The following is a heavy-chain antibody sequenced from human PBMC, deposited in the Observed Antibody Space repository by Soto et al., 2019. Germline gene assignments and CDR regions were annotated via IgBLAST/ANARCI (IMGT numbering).Heavy chain of an antibody. CDR1: RDTFTPNA. CDR3: VKEASGWKSLGSFDL. J-gene: IGHJ2*01. D-gene: IGHD6-19*01. V-gene: IGHV3-23*01. CDR2: ISGDDGSG. Sequence: PGGSLRLSCVASRDTFTPNAMDWVRQAPGKGLEWVSFISGDDGSGNYADSVKGRFTISRDNSKNTLYLQMNSLRAEDTAIYYCVKEASGWKSLGSFDLWRRGTLVTVSS.